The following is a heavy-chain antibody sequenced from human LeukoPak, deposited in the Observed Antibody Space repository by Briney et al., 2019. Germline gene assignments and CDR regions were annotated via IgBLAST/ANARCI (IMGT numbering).Heavy chain of an antibody. V-gene: IGHV3-53*01. Sequence: GGSLRLSCAASGFTFSRNYMSWARQAPGKGLEWVSVIYTGGNTYYTDSVKGRFTISRDNSKNTLYLQMNSLRVEDTAVYYCARQGYCSGGTCLLFDYWGQGTLVTVSS. CDR1: GFTFSRNY. J-gene: IGHJ4*02. CDR2: IYTGGNT. CDR3: ARQGYCSGGTCLLFDY. D-gene: IGHD2-15*01.